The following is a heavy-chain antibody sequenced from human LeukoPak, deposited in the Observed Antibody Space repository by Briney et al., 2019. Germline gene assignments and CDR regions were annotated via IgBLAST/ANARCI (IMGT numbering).Heavy chain of an antibody. CDR3: ARVQTGAFDY. CDR2: IYSGGST. V-gene: IGHV3-66*01. Sequence: GGSLGLSCAASGFTVSSNCMSWVRQAPGKGLEWVSVIYSGGSTYYADSVKGRFTISRDNSKNTLYLQMNSLRAEDAAVYYCARVQTGAFDYWGQGTLVTVSS. CDR1: GFTVSSNC. D-gene: IGHD7-27*01. J-gene: IGHJ4*02.